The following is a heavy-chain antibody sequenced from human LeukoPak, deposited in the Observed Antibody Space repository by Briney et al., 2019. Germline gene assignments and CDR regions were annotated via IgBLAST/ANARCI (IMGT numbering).Heavy chain of an antibody. J-gene: IGHJ4*02. Sequence: GGSLRLSCAASGFTFSSYAMSWVRQAPGKGLEWVSAISGSGGSTYYADSVKGRFTISRDNSKNTLYLQMNSLRVEDTAVYYCAKLLGQGWYFFDYWGQGTLVTVSS. CDR3: AKLLGQGWYFFDY. V-gene: IGHV3-23*01. CDR2: ISGSGGST. D-gene: IGHD6-19*01. CDR1: GFTFSSYA.